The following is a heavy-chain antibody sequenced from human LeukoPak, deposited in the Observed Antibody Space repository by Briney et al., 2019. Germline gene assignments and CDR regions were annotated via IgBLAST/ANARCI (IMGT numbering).Heavy chain of an antibody. Sequence: SETLSLTCAVYGGSFSGYYWSWIRQPPGKGLEWIGEINHSGSTNYNPSLKSRVTISVDTSKNQFSLTVSSVTAADTAVYYCARPGYSYGSSDAFDIWGQGTMVTVSS. V-gene: IGHV4-34*01. CDR1: GGSFSGYY. CDR3: ARPGYSYGSSDAFDI. D-gene: IGHD5-18*01. J-gene: IGHJ3*02. CDR2: INHSGST.